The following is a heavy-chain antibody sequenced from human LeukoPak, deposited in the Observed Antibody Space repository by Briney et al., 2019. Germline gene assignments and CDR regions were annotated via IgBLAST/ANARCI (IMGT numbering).Heavy chain of an antibody. Sequence: PSETLSLTCTLSGGAIDNYYWSWIRHPPRRGLEWLAYVYYSGTINFNPSLASRVTISVDTSKNPFSLRLTSVAAAAPPGCCCARHGTAAGPFQRWGRGTLVTVSS. J-gene: IGHJ1*01. CDR3: ARHGTAAGPFQR. D-gene: IGHD2-21*02. CDR1: GGAIDNYY. CDR2: VYYSGTI. V-gene: IGHV4-59*08.